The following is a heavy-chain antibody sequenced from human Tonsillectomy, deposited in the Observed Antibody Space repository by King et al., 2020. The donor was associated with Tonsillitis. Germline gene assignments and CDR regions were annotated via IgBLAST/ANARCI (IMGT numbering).Heavy chain of an antibody. CDR2: ISYDGSNK. CDR3: ASDSSSWSDKELFVY. Sequence: VQLVESGGGVVQPGRSLRLSCAASGFIFSSYAMHWVRQAPGKGLEWVAVISYDGSNKYYADSVKGRFTISRDNSKNTLYLQMNSLRAEDTAVYYCASDSSSWSDKELFVYWGQGTLVTVSS. V-gene: IGHV3-30*04. CDR1: GFIFSSYA. J-gene: IGHJ4*02. D-gene: IGHD6-13*01.